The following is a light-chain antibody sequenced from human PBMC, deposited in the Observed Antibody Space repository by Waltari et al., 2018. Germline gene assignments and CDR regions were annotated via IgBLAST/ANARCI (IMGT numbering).Light chain of an antibody. V-gene: IGLV3-21*04. CDR2: DDS. Sequence: SYVLTQPPSVSVAPGKTARITCGGNNIGSKSVHWYQQKPGQAPMLVIYDDSDRPSGVPERFSGSNSWNTATLTSSRVEAGDEADYYCHVWDSSSDHPWVFGGGTKLTVL. CDR1: NIGSKS. J-gene: IGLJ3*02. CDR3: HVWDSSSDHPWV.